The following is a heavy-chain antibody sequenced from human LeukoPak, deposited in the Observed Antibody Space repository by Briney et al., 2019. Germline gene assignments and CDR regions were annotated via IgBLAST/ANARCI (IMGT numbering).Heavy chain of an antibody. J-gene: IGHJ6*03. CDR1: GGSISSYY. CDR2: IYTSGST. CDR3: ARGRGERRSPYYYYYMDV. V-gene: IGHV4-4*07. Sequence: SETLSLTCTVSGGSISSYYWSWIRQPAGKGLEWIGRIYTSGSTNYNPSLKSRVTMSLDTSKNQFSLKLSSVTAADTAVYYCARGRGERRSPYYYYYMDVWGKGTTVTVSS. D-gene: IGHD1-1*01.